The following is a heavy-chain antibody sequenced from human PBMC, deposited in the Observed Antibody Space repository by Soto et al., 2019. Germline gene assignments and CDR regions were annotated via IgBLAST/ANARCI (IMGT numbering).Heavy chain of an antibody. CDR3: ARHGPLTNNWNQLNC. CDR1: GGSISRSPHY. Sequence: QLQLQESGPGLVKPSETLSLTCTVSGGSISRSPHYWAWIRQPPGKGLQWIVNIYYNGNTFYNPPLKSRVTSATDTSKSQFSLGLSSVTASDTSVYYGARHGPLTNNWNQLNCWGQGTLVTVSS. V-gene: IGHV4-39*01. J-gene: IGHJ4*02. D-gene: IGHD1-1*01. CDR2: IYYNGNT.